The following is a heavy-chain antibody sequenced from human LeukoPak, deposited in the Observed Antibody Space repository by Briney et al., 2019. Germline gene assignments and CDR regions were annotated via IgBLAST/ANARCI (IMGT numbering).Heavy chain of an antibody. CDR1: GGTFSSYA. Sequence: GSSVKVSCKASGGTFSSYAISWVRQAPGQGLEWMGRIIPILGIANYAQKFQGRVTITADKSTSTAYMELSSLRSEDTAVYYCARGVSLNYYYYYGMGVWGQGTTVTVSS. D-gene: IGHD3-16*02. CDR2: IIPILGIA. CDR3: ARGVSLNYYYYYGMGV. V-gene: IGHV1-69*04. J-gene: IGHJ6*02.